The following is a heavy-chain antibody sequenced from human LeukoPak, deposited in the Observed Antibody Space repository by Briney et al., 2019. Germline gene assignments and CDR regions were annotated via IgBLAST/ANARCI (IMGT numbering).Heavy chain of an antibody. CDR2: ISSSGSTI. D-gene: IGHD3-10*02. J-gene: IGHJ6*04. Sequence: PGGSLRLSCAASGFTFSSYEMNWVRQAPGKGLEWVSYISSSGSTIYYADSVKGRFTISRDNAENSLYLQMNSLRAEDTAVYYCAEPGITMIGGVWGKGTTVTISS. V-gene: IGHV3-48*03. CDR3: AEPGITMIGGV. CDR1: GFTFSSYE.